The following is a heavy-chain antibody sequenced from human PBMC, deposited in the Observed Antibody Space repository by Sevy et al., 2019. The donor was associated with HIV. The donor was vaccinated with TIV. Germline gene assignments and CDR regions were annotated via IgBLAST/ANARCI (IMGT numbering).Heavy chain of an antibody. V-gene: IGHV4-38-2*01. CDR3: ARHSGRNDFWSGYKY. D-gene: IGHD3-3*01. CDR2: IYHSGST. Sequence: SDTLSLTCAVSGYSISSGYYWGWIRQPPGKGLEWIGSIYHSGSTYYNPSLKSRVTISVDTSKNQFSLKLSSVTAADTAVYYCARHSGRNDFWSGYKYWGQGTLVTVSS. CDR1: GYSISSGYY. J-gene: IGHJ4*02.